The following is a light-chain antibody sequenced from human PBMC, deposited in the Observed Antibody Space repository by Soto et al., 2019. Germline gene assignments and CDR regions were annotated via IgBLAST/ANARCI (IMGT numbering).Light chain of an antibody. J-gene: IGKJ4*01. V-gene: IGKV3D-15*01. CDR1: QSISDT. CDR2: DAS. Sequence: EIVMTQSPATLSLSPGVRATLSCRASQSISDTLAWYQQKPGQAPRLLIYDASNRATGIPARFSGSWSGTEFTLTINSLQSEDFAVYYCQQYDAWPLTFGGGTKVDI. CDR3: QQYDAWPLT.